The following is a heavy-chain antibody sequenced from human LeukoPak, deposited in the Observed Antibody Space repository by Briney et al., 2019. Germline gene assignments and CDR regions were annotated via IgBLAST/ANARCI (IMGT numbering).Heavy chain of an antibody. D-gene: IGHD6-19*01. J-gene: IGHJ6*04. CDR1: GFTFSSYA. Sequence: GGSLRLSCAASGFTFSSYAMSWVRQAPGKGLEWVSAISGIGGSTYYADSVKGRFTISRDNSKNTLYLQMNGLRAEDTAVYYCAKDTTAAVARGVGDYYYGVEVWGKGTTVTVSS. CDR3: AKDTTAAVARGVGDYYYGVEV. V-gene: IGHV3-23*01. CDR2: ISGIGGST.